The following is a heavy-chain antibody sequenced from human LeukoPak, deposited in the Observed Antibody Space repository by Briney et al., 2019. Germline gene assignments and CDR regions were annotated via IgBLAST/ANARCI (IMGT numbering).Heavy chain of an antibody. D-gene: IGHD3-3*01. CDR2: IYHSGST. CDR3: ARGPPYDFWSGYLPDYYYMDV. Sequence: TSETLSLTCSVSGGSISSSNWWSWVRQPPGKGLEWIGEIYHSGSTNYNPSLKSRVTISVDKSKNQFSLKLSSVTAADTAVYYCARGPPYDFWSGYLPDYYYMDVWGKGTTVTVSS. V-gene: IGHV4-4*02. J-gene: IGHJ6*03. CDR1: GGSISSSNW.